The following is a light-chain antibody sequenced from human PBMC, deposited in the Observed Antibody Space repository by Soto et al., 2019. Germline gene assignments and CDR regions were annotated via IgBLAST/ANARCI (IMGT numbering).Light chain of an antibody. CDR1: QAVNTR. CDR2: LAS. J-gene: IGKJ1*01. V-gene: IGKV3-11*01. Sequence: EIVLTQSPATLSSFPGDRVTLSCRASQAVNTRLAWYQHKPGQAPILLIYLASNRAAGVPARLSGSGSGTDFTLTISNVEPEDFAVYYCHQRQSWPRTFGQGTTVDIK. CDR3: HQRQSWPRT.